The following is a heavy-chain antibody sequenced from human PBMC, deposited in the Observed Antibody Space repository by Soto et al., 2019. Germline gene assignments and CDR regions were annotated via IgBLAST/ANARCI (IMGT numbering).Heavy chain of an antibody. CDR3: TVPGESSAWRTFAY. D-gene: IGHD6-19*01. CDR2: FDPDEGMT. Sequence: ALVKVSCKVLGNTLTEFSMPWVGQAPGKGLEWMGGFDPDEGMTRYAQRFQARVTMTQDPSTDTAYMELTSLMSEDTAVYYCTVPGESSAWRTFAYWGQGARGTVSS. CDR1: GNTLTEFS. J-gene: IGHJ4*02. V-gene: IGHV1-24*01.